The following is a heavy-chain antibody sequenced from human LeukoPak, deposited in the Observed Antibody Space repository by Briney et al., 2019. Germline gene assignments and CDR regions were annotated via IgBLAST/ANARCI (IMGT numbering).Heavy chain of an antibody. CDR2: VYTSGST. V-gene: IGHV4-4*09. D-gene: IGHD3-10*01. J-gene: IGHJ5*02. CDR3: ARLIGDWFDP. CDR1: GGSISTYY. Sequence: SETLSLTCTVSGGSISTYYWSWIRQPPGKGLEWIGYVYTSGSTNYNPSLKGRVTISVDTSKNQFSLKLSSVTAADTAVYYCARLIGDWFDPWGQGTLVTVSS.